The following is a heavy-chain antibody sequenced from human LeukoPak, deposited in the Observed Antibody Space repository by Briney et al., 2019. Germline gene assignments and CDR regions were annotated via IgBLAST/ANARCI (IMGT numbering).Heavy chain of an antibody. J-gene: IGHJ4*02. V-gene: IGHV1-2*02. CDR3: ARGVEGIWSY. D-gene: IGHD1-1*01. CDR2: INPNSGGR. CDR1: GYTFTGYY. Sequence: ASVKVSCKASGYTFTGYYVHWVRQAPGQGLEWMGWINPNSGGRNYAQKFQGRVTMTRDTSISTAYMELSRLKSDDTAVYYCARGVEGIWSYWGQGTLVTVSS.